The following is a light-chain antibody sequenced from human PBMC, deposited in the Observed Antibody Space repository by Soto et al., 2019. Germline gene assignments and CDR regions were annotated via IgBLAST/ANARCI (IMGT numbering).Light chain of an antibody. Sequence: QSALTQPASVSGSPGQSITISCTGTSSDVGYYNYVSWYQQHPGKAPKLMIYEVSNRPSGVSDRFSGSKSGDTASLTISALQAEDEADYYCSSYTTISTLVFGGGTKRTVL. CDR1: SSDVGYYNY. V-gene: IGLV2-14*01. CDR2: EVS. J-gene: IGLJ2*01. CDR3: SSYTTISTLV.